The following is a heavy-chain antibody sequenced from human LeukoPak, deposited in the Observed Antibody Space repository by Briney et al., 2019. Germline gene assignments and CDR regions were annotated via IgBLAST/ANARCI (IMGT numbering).Heavy chain of an antibody. Sequence: PGGSLRLSCAASGFTFSSYAMSWVRQAPGKGLEWVSAISGSGGSTYYADSVKGRFTISRDNSKNTLYLQMNSLRAEDTAVYYCAKDDSGFGPERYYFDYWGQGTLVTVSS. D-gene: IGHD3-10*01. CDR3: AKDDSGFGPERYYFDY. CDR1: GFTFSSYA. V-gene: IGHV3-23*01. CDR2: ISGSGGST. J-gene: IGHJ4*02.